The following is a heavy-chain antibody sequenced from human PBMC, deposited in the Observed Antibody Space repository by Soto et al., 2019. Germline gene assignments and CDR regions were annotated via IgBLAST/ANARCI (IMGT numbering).Heavy chain of an antibody. CDR2: IKEDGSEK. CDR1: GFTFRDFW. CDR3: TSARDLSFDY. Sequence: EVQLVDSGGGLVRPGESLQLSCATSGFTFRDFWMRWVRQTPERGLEWVASIKEDGSEKYYVDSVKGRFIISRDNAQNSMYLQMNSLRDEDTAVYYCTSARDLSFDYWGQGTLVTVSS. D-gene: IGHD3-16*01. V-gene: IGHV3-7*05. J-gene: IGHJ4*02.